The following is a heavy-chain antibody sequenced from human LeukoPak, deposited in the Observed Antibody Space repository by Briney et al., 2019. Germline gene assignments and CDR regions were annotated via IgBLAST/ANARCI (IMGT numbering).Heavy chain of an antibody. CDR1: GGSFSGYY. V-gene: IGHV4-34*01. J-gene: IGHJ4*02. CDR2: INHSGIT. Sequence: SETLSLTCAVYGGSFSGYYWSWIRQPPGKGLEWIGEINHSGITNYNPSLKSRVTISVDTSKNQFSLKLSSVTAADTAIYYCARRPRNTGSYDGPPGLDYWGQGTLVTVSS. D-gene: IGHD1-26*01. CDR3: ARRPRNTGSYDGPPGLDY.